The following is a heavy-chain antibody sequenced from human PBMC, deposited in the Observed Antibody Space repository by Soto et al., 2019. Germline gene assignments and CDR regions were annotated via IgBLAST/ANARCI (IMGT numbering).Heavy chain of an antibody. CDR1: GGSISSYY. J-gene: IGHJ4*02. D-gene: IGHD2-15*01. CDR3: ARAGAATLSDY. Sequence: SETLSLTCTVSGGSISSYYWSWIRQPPGKGLEWIGYIYYSGSTNYNPSLKSRVTISVDTSKNQFSLKLSPVTAADTAVYYCARAGAATLSDYWGQGTLVTVSS. CDR2: IYYSGST. V-gene: IGHV4-59*01.